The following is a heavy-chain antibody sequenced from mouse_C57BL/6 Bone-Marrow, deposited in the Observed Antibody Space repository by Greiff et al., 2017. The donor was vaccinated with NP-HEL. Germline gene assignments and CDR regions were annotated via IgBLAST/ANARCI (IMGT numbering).Heavy chain of an antibody. V-gene: IGHV5-17*01. Sequence: EVKLVESGGGLVKPGGSLKLSCAASGFTFSDYGMHWVRQAPEKGLEWVAYISSGSSTIYYADTVKGRFTISRDNAKNTLFLQMTSLRSEDTAMYYCARTITTVVAPYFDYWGQGTTLTVSS. CDR2: ISSGSSTI. D-gene: IGHD1-1*01. CDR3: ARTITTVVAPYFDY. CDR1: GFTFSDYG. J-gene: IGHJ2*01.